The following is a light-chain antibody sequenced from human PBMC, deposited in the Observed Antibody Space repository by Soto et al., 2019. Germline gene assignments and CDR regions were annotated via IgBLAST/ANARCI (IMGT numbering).Light chain of an antibody. CDR3: QQYASSQWT. J-gene: IGKJ1*01. CDR2: STS. V-gene: IGKV3-20*01. CDR1: QSVGTRW. Sequence: EIVLTQSPGTLSLSPGERVTLSCRASQSVGTRWLAWYQQKPGQSPRLLIYSTSSRATGIPDRFSGSGSETDSALTISRLEPEDSAVYYYQQYASSQWTFGQGTKVEIK.